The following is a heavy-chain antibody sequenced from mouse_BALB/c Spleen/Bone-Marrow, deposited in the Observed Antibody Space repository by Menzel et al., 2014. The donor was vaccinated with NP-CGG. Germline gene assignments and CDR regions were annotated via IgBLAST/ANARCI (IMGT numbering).Heavy chain of an antibody. J-gene: IGHJ4*01. CDR3: ARSDGAMDY. D-gene: IGHD2-3*01. Sequence: EVQLVESGGGLVQPGGSRKLSCAASGFTFSSFGMHWVRQAPEKGLEWVAYISTGSSTIYYADTVKGRFTISRDNPKNTLFLQMTSLRSEDTAMYYCARSDGAMDYWGQGTSVIVSS. CDR1: GFTFSSFG. CDR2: ISTGSSTI. V-gene: IGHV5-17*02.